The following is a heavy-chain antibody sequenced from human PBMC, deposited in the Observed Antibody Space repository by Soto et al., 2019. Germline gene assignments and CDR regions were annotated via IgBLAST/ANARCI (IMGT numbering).Heavy chain of an antibody. CDR3: ARRGTLSGRDAFDV. CDR1: AYYSSLYC. V-gene: IGHV5-51*01. Sequence: PGESLTISCSGSAYYSSLYCIALVLQMSGKGLEWVGSVYVSDSETKYSPSFQGQVTISADKYTNTAYLYLSSLKASDTAMYYCARRGTLSGRDAFDVWGEGTMVTVSS. CDR2: VYVSDSET. J-gene: IGHJ3*01. D-gene: IGHD5-12*01.